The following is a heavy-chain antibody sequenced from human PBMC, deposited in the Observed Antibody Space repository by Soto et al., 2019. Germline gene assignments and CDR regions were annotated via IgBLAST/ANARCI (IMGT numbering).Heavy chain of an antibody. CDR1: GGSISSYY. J-gene: IGHJ4*02. V-gene: IGHV4-59*01. CDR3: ARVKEQWLVLFDC. CDR2: IYYSGST. D-gene: IGHD6-19*01. Sequence: SETLSLTCTVSGGSISSYYWSWIRQPPGKGLEWIGYIYYSGSTNYNPSLKSRVTISVDTSKNQFSLKLSSVTAADTAVYYCARVKEQWLVLFDCWGQGTLVTVAS.